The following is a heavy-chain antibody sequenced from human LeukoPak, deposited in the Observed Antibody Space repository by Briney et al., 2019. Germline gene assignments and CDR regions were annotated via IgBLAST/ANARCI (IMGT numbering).Heavy chain of an antibody. CDR3: AKRDGVF. Sequence: PGRSLRLSCAPSGLTLSNIAMSWVRQAPRKGLEWVSTISGSGGSTDYADSVTGRFTISRDNSKDTLYLQMNSLRAEDTAVYYCAKRDGVFWGQGTLVTVSS. J-gene: IGHJ4*02. CDR2: ISGSGGST. V-gene: IGHV3-23*01. CDR1: GLTLSNIA. D-gene: IGHD2-8*01.